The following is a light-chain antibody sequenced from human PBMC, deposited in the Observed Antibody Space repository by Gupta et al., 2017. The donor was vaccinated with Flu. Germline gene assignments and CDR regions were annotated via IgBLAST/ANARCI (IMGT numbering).Light chain of an antibody. Sequence: EIVLTQSPATLSLSPGERATLSCRASQSVSSYLAWYQQKPGQAPRLLIYDASNRATGILARFSGSGCGTDFTLTISSREPEDFAVYYCQQRSNWPPYTFGQGTKLEIK. CDR1: QSVSSY. CDR3: QQRSNWPPYT. J-gene: IGKJ2*01. V-gene: IGKV3-11*01. CDR2: DAS.